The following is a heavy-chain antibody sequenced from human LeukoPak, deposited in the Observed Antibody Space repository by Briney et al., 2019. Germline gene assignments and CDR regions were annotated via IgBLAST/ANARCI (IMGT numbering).Heavy chain of an antibody. CDR3: ARNRYSGSFDAFDI. CDR2: IYYSGST. V-gene: IGHV4-59*01. Sequence: NPSQTLSLTCTVSGGSISSYYWSWIRQPPGKGLEWIGYIYYSGSTNYNPSLKSRVTISVDTSKNQFSLKLSSVTAADTAVYYCARNRYSGSFDAFDIWGQGTMVTVSS. D-gene: IGHD1-26*01. CDR1: GGSISSYY. J-gene: IGHJ3*02.